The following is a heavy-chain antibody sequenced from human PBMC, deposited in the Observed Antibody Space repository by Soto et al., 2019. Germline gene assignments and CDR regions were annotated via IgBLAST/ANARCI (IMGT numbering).Heavy chain of an antibody. J-gene: IGHJ4*02. V-gene: IGHV1-69*02. CDR2: IIPILGIA. CDR3: ARGANLVVVAAAFDY. D-gene: IGHD2-15*01. Sequence: QVQLVQSGAEVKKPGSSVKVSCKASGGTFSSYTISWVRQAPGQGLEWMGRIIPILGIANYAQKFQGRVTITADKSTSTDYMELSSLRSEDTAVYYCARGANLVVVAAAFDYWGQGTLVTVSS. CDR1: GGTFSSYT.